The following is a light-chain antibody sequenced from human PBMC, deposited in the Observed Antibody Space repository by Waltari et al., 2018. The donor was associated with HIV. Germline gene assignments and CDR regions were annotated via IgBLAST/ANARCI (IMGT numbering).Light chain of an antibody. Sequence: MVLVPSPATLYLSPGERATLFCRDSQGISDYLAWYQQKAGQPPRLLIFDTSNRATGVPARFSGSGSGTDFTLTISSLEPGDSAVYYCQQRQNQYTFGQGTTLEIK. V-gene: IGKV3D-11*01. J-gene: IGKJ2*01. CDR1: QGISDY. CDR2: DTS. CDR3: QQRQNQYT.